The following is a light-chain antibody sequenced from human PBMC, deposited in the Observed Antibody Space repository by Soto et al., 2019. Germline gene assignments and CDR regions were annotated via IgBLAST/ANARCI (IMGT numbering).Light chain of an antibody. CDR2: DDN. CDR3: GSWDSSLSAYV. Sequence: QSVMTQPPSVSAAPGQKVTISCAGSSSNIGGNSVSWYQQLPGTAPKLRIYDDNKRPSGIPDRFSGSKSGTSATLGITGFQTGDEADYYCGSWDSSLSAYVFGTGTKLTVL. CDR1: SSNIGGNS. V-gene: IGLV1-51*01. J-gene: IGLJ1*01.